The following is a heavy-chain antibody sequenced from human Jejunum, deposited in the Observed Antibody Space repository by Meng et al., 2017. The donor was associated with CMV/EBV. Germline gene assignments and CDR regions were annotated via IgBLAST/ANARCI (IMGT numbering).Heavy chain of an antibody. D-gene: IGHD3-3*01. CDR3: ARVRSTSFGVIIYASDV. J-gene: IGHJ6*02. V-gene: IGHV3-48*03. Sequence: FSSSEMNWVRKAPGKGLEWVAYITGGGNTIYYADSVKGRFTISRDNAKSSLYLQMSSLRAEDAAVYYCARVRSTSFGVIIYASDVWGQGTTVTVSS. CDR2: ITGGGNTI. CDR1: FSSSE.